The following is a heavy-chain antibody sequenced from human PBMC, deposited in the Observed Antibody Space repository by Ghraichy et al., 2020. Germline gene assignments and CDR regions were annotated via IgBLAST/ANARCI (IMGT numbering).Heavy chain of an antibody. V-gene: IGHV3-33*01. CDR3: VRDRACSGSTCEGSFDY. CDR2: IWYDGSNK. CDR1: GFIFSSYG. Sequence: GGSLRLSCSASGFIFSSYGIHWVRQAPGKGLEWVTVIWYDGSNKNYGDSVKGRFTISRDNSKNTVHLQMNSLGAEDTAVYYCVRDRACSGSTCEGSFDYWGQGILVTVSS. D-gene: IGHD2-15*01. J-gene: IGHJ4*02.